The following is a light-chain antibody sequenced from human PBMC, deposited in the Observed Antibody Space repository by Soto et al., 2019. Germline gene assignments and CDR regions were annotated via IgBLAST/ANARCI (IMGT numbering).Light chain of an antibody. V-gene: IGLV2-11*01. J-gene: IGLJ1*01. CDR1: SSDVGRYNY. CDR3: CSYAGSYGDV. CDR2: DVS. Sequence: QSALAQPRSVSGSPGQSVTISCTGTSSDVGRYNYVSWYQHHPGNAPKLMIYDVSMRPSGVPDRFSGSKSGNTASLTISGLQAEDEADYYCCSYAGSYGDVFGTGTKLTVL.